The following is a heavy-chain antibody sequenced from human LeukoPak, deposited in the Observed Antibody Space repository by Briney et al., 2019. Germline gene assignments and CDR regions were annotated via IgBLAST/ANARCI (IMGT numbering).Heavy chain of an antibody. J-gene: IGHJ3*02. D-gene: IGHD3-3*01. Sequence: PGGSLRLSCAASGFPFSGSGMHWVRQAPGKGLEWVSYISSSSSTIYYADSVKGRFTISRDNAKNSLYLQMNSLRAEDTAVYYCARVDYSVGLWSGPPSGFDIWGQGTMVTVSS. CDR2: ISSSSSTI. CDR1: GFPFSGSG. CDR3: ARVDYSVGLWSGPPSGFDI. V-gene: IGHV3-48*01.